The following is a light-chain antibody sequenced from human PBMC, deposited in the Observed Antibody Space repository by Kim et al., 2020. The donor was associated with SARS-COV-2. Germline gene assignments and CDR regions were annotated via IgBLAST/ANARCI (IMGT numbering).Light chain of an antibody. Sequence: GGTVTLTCGSSTGDVTSGHWPYWFQQKPGQAPRTLIYDTRNKYSWAPARFSGSLLGGQAALTLSGAQPEDEADYYCLLFYSDTRPVFGGGTQLTVL. CDR1: TGDVTSGHW. J-gene: IGLJ3*02. CDR3: LLFYSDTRPV. CDR2: DTR. V-gene: IGLV7-46*01.